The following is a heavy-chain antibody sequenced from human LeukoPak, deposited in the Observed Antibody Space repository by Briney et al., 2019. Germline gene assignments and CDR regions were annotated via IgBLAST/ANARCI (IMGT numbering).Heavy chain of an antibody. CDR1: GGSISSSSYY. CDR2: IYYSGST. J-gene: IGHJ5*02. D-gene: IGHD2-2*01. V-gene: IGHV4-39*01. Sequence: SETLSLTCTVSGGSISSSSYYWGWIRQPPGKGLEWIGSIYYSGSTYYNPSLKSRVTISIDTSKNRFSLKLSSVTAADTAVYYCARLIVVVPAAGSYFDPWGQGTLDTVSS. CDR3: ARLIVVVPAAGSYFDP.